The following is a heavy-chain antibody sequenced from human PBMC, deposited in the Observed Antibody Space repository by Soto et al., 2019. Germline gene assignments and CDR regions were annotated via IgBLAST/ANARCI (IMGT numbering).Heavy chain of an antibody. CDR3: ARATRAGAYCYVCGLDV. CDR1: RVANASCS. Sequence: GAPVKLCSNEPRVANASCSRRSPHHSPKQSLEWMGWINAGNGNTKYSQKFQGRVTITRDTSASTAYMELSSLRSEDTAVYYCARATRAGAYCYVCGLDVPGQATTVSVSS. J-gene: IGHJ6*01. CDR2: INAGNGNT. V-gene: IGHV1-3*01. D-gene: IGHD1-26*01.